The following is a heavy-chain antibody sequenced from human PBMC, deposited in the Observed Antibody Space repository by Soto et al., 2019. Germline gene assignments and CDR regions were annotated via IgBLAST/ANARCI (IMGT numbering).Heavy chain of an antibody. V-gene: IGHV4-39*01. Sequence: SETLSLTCTVSGGSISSSSYYWGWIRQPPGKGLEWIGSIYYSGSTYYNPSLKSRVTISVDTSKNQFSLKLSSVTAADTAVYYCARHYTYYDFWSGYYPDYWGQGTLVTVSS. CDR1: GGSISSSSYY. CDR3: ARHYTYYDFWSGYYPDY. J-gene: IGHJ4*02. D-gene: IGHD3-3*01. CDR2: IYYSGST.